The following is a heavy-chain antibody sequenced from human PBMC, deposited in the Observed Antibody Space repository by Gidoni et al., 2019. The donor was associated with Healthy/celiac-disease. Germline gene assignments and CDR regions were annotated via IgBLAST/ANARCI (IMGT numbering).Heavy chain of an antibody. CDR2: IYYSGNT. CDR3: ATLGAVGDY. CDR1: GGSIRSSSSY. D-gene: IGHD6-19*01. V-gene: IGHV4-39*01. J-gene: IGHJ4*02. Sequence: QLQLQESGPGLVKPSETLSLTCTVSGGSIRSSSSYWGWIRQPPGKGLEWIGSIYYSGNTYYNPSLKSRVTISVDTSKNQFSLKLSSVTATDTAIYYCATLGAVGDYWGQGTLVTVSS.